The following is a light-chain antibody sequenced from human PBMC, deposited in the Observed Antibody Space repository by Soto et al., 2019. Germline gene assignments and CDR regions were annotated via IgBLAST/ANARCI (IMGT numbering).Light chain of an antibody. CDR1: SRDVGGYNF. CDR2: DFN. CDR3: CSYAGSYTWV. J-gene: IGLJ3*02. V-gene: IGLV2-11*01. Sequence: QSALTQPRSVSGSPGQSVTISCTGTSRDVGGYNFVSWYQQHPGKAPKLMIYDFNRRPSGVPDRFSGSKSGNTASLTISGLQAEDEADYYCCSYAGSYTWVFGGGTKLTVL.